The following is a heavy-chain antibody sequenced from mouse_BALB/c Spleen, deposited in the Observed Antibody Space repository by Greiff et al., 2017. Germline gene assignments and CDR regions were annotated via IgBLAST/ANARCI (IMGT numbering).Heavy chain of an antibody. CDR2: ISTYYGNA. CDR3: ASTMITRGYAMDY. CDR1: GYTFTDYA. V-gene: IGHV1S137*01. Sequence: VQLQQSGAELVRPGVSVKISCKGSGYTFTDYAMHWVKQSHAKSLEWIGVISTYYGNASYNQKFKGKATMTVDKSSSTAYMELARLTSEDSAIYYCASTMITRGYAMDYWGQGTSVTVSS. D-gene: IGHD2-4*01. J-gene: IGHJ4*01.